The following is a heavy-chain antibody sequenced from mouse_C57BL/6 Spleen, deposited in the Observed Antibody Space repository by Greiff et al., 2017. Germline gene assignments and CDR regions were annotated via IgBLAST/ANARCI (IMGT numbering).Heavy chain of an antibody. CDR1: GYTFTDYY. CDR3: ARGDSSGFDY. D-gene: IGHD3-2*02. V-gene: IGHV1-76*01. Sequence: QVQLQQSGAELVRPGASVKLSCKASGYTFTDYYINWVKQRPGQGLEWIARIYPGSGNTYYNEKFKGKATLTAEKSSSTAYMQLSSLTSEDSAVYFCARGDSSGFDYWGQGTTLTVSS. CDR2: IYPGSGNT. J-gene: IGHJ2*01.